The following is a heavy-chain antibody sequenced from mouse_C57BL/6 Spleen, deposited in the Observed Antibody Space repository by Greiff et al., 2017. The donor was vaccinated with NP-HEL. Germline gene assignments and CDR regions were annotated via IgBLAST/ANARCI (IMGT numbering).Heavy chain of an antibody. J-gene: IGHJ4*01. Sequence: VQLKESGAELVRPGASVKLSCKASGYTFTDYYINWVKQRPGQGLEWIARIYPGSGNTYYNEKFKGKATLTAEKSSSTAYMQLSSLTSEDSAVYFCARGGDGYYVYAMDYWGQGTSVTVSS. CDR2: IYPGSGNT. V-gene: IGHV1-76*01. CDR3: ARGGDGYYVYAMDY. D-gene: IGHD2-3*01. CDR1: GYTFTDYY.